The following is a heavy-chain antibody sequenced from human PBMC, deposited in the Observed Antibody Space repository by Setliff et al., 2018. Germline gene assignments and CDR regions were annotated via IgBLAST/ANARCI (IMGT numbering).Heavy chain of an antibody. J-gene: IGHJ4*02. CDR2: IYHSGSS. CDR1: GGSISSMSYY. D-gene: IGHD3-22*01. CDR3: RVWVTMIEVDS. V-gene: IGHV4-39*07. Sequence: SETLSLTCTVSGGSISSMSYYWGWIRQPPGKGLEWIGSIYHSGSSYYNPSLKSRVTMSVDTSKNQFSLKLTSVTAADTAVYYCRVWVTMIEVDSWAQGTLVTVSS.